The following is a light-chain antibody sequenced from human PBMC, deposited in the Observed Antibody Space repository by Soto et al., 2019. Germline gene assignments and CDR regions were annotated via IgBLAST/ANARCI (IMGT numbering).Light chain of an antibody. J-gene: IGKJ1*01. CDR3: QHYGSSRWT. Sequence: EIVLTQSPGTLSLSPGGRATLSCRASQSVRSSYLAWYQQRPGQAPRLLIFGASFRATGIPDRFSGSGSGTDFTLTISRLEPEDFAVYYCQHYGSSRWTFGQGTKV. CDR1: QSVRSSY. CDR2: GAS. V-gene: IGKV3-20*01.